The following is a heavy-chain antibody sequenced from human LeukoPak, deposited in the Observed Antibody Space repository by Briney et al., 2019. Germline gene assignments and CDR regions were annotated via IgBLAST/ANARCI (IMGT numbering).Heavy chain of an antibody. D-gene: IGHD5-24*01. CDR3: AKAPGGMATMDYGMDV. J-gene: IGHJ6*02. V-gene: IGHV3-23*01. CDR1: GFTFSSYA. Sequence: GGSLRLSCAASGFTFSSYAMSWVRQAPGKGLEWVSAISGSGGSTYYADSVKGRFTISRDNSKNTLYLQMNSLRAEDTAVYYCAKAPGGMATMDYGMDVWGQGTTVTVSS. CDR2: ISGSGGST.